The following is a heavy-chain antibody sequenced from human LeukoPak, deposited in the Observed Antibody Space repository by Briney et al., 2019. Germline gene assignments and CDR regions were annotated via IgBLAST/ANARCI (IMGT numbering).Heavy chain of an antibody. D-gene: IGHD3-16*02. CDR3: ANLYFWGSYRYSMDV. V-gene: IGHV3-30*02. Sequence: SGGSLRLSCAASGFTFSSYGMHWVRQAPGKGLEWVAFIRYDGSNKYYADSVKGRFTISRDNSKNTLYLQMNSLRAEDTAVYYCANLYFWGSYRYSMDVWGKGTTVSVSS. CDR2: IRYDGSNK. J-gene: IGHJ6*03. CDR1: GFTFSSYG.